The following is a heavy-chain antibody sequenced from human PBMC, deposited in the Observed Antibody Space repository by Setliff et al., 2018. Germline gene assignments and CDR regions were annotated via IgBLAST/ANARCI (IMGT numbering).Heavy chain of an antibody. D-gene: IGHD5-12*01. V-gene: IGHV1-3*01. CDR1: GFTSTNYA. Sequence: ASVKVSCKASGFTSTNYAIHWVRQAPGQKPECMGWIHAGNGDTKYSQKFQGRVTITRDTSASTVYMELSSLRSEDTAVYYCASAHYYSGYIEYFQYWGQGTLVTVS. CDR3: ASAHYYSGYIEYFQY. CDR2: IHAGNGDT. J-gene: IGHJ1*01.